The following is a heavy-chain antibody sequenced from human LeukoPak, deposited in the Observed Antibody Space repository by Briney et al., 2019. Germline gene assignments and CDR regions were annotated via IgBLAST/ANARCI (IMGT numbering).Heavy chain of an antibody. CDR1: GFTFGSYG. Sequence: GGSLRLSCAASGFTFGSYGMSWVRQAPGKGVEWVSFITPNADRTSYADSVEGRFTISRDNPRNTLYMQMNSLRDEDTALYYCAIMHGYYDGSGYWVQWGQGTLVTVSS. J-gene: IGHJ1*01. D-gene: IGHD3-22*01. CDR3: AIMHGYYDGSGYWVQ. CDR2: ITPNADRT. V-gene: IGHV3-23*01.